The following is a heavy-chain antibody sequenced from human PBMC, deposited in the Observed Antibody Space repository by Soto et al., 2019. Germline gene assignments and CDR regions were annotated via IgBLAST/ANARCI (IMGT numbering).Heavy chain of an antibody. D-gene: IGHD6-13*01. CDR2: IIPIFGTA. V-gene: IGHV1-69*13. CDR3: AREISGYGSSWFDY. CDR1: GGTFSSYA. Sequence: GASVKVSCRASGGTFSSYAISWVRQAPGQGLEWMGGIIPIFGTANYAQKFQGRVTITADESTSTAYMELSSLRSEDTAVYYCAREISGYGSSWFDYWGQGTLVTVSS. J-gene: IGHJ4*02.